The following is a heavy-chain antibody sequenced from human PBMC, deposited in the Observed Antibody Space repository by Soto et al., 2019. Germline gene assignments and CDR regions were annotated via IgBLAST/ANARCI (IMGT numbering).Heavy chain of an antibody. J-gene: IGHJ4*02. V-gene: IGHV3-21*01. CDR1: GFSLSSYS. CDR2: ISSSSSYI. D-gene: IGHD3-16*01. CDR3: AVLRLFDY. Sequence: GSLRLSCAASGFSLSSYSISWVRQAPGKGLEWVSSISSSSSYIYYADSVKGRFTISRDNAKNSLYLQMNSLRAEDTAVYYWAVLRLFDYWGQGTLVTVSS.